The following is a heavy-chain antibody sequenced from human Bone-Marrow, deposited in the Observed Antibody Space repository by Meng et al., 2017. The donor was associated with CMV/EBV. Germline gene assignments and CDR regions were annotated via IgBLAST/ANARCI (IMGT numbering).Heavy chain of an antibody. Sequence: LSCAASCFSFSSYAMRWVRQAPGKGLEWVAVISYDGSNQYYADSVKGRFTISRDNSKNTLYLQMNSLRAEDTAVYYCARVGPTFSDYWGQGTLVTVSS. V-gene: IGHV3-30*04. D-gene: IGHD3-16*01. J-gene: IGHJ4*02. CDR3: ARVGPTFSDY. CDR2: ISYDGSNQ. CDR1: CFSFSSYA.